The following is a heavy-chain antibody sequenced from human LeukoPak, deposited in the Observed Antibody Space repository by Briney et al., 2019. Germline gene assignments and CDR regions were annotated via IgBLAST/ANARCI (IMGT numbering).Heavy chain of an antibody. D-gene: IGHD2-2*01. J-gene: IGHJ2*01. CDR2: IIPIFGTA. Sequence: SVKVSCKASGGTFTSYAISWVRQPPGQGLEWMGGIIPIFGTANYAQKFQGRVTITADESTSTAYMELSSLRSEDTAVYYCASCRGCYDWYFDLWGRGTLVTASS. CDR3: ASCRGCYDWYFDL. CDR1: GGTFTSYA. V-gene: IGHV1-69*01.